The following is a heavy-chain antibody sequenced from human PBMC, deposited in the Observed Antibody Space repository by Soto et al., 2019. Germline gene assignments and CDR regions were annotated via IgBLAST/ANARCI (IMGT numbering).Heavy chain of an antibody. CDR1: GATFSSYS. D-gene: IGHD3-3*01. Sequence: SVKDSFNASGATFSSYSNSWVPQAPVQERDVLGGIIPIFGTANYAQKFQGRVTITADESTSTAYMELSSLRSEDTAVYYCARDGITIFGVVSYYYYGMDVWGQGTTVTVSS. CDR3: ARDGITIFGVVSYYYYGMDV. CDR2: IIPIFGTA. V-gene: IGHV1-69*13. J-gene: IGHJ6*02.